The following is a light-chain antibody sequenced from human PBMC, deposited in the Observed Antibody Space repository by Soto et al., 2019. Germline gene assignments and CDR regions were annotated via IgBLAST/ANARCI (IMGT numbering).Light chain of an antibody. CDR1: SSNIGNNY. Sequence: QSVLTHPPSVSAAPGQKVTISCSGRSSNIGNNYVFWYQQLPGTAPKLLIYDNDKRPSGIPDRFSGSKSGTSATLGITGLQTGDEADYYCATWDRGLSVGVFGGGTQLTVL. CDR2: DND. J-gene: IGLJ2*01. V-gene: IGLV1-51*01. CDR3: ATWDRGLSVGV.